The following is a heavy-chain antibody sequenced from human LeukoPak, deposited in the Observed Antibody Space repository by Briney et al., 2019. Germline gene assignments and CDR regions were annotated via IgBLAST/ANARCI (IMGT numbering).Heavy chain of an antibody. CDR1: GFTFSSYA. CDR3: ARTHQLLFYGMDV. J-gene: IGHJ6*02. V-gene: IGHV3-23*01. CDR2: ISGSGGST. D-gene: IGHD1-7*01. Sequence: GGSLRLSCAASGFTFSSYAMSWVRQAPGKGLEWVSAISGSGGSTYYADSVKGRFTISRDNSKNTLYLQMNSLRAEDSAVYYCARTHQLLFYGMDVWGQGTTVTVSS.